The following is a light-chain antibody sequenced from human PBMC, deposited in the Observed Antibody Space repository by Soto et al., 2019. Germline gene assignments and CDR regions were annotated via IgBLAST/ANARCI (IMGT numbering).Light chain of an antibody. CDR3: QQRSNWPPGYT. J-gene: IGKJ2*01. CDR2: AAS. Sequence: ATQMTQSPSSVSASVGDTVTITCRASQDIGIELAWYQQKPGKAPKLLVFAASSLQTGVPARFSGSGSGTTFTLTISNVEPEDFAFYFCQQRSNWPPGYTFGQGTKLEIK. CDR1: QDIGIE. V-gene: IGKV1-6*01.